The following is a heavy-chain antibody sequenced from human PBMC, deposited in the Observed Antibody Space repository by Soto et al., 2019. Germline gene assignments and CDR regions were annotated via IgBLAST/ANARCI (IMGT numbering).Heavy chain of an antibody. Sequence: SETLSLTCAVYGASFRGYYWSWIRQPPGKGLEWIGEINHSGSTNDNPSLKSRVTISVDTSKNQFSLKLSSVTAADTAVYYCARVGRGYSYGRYYYYYGMDVWGQGTTVTVSS. CDR3: ARVGRGYSYGRYYYYYGMDV. J-gene: IGHJ6*02. CDR2: INHSGST. V-gene: IGHV4-34*01. D-gene: IGHD5-18*01. CDR1: GASFRGYY.